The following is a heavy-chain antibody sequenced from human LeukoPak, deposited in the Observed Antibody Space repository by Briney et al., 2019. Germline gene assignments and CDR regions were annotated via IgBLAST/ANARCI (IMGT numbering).Heavy chain of an antibody. V-gene: IGHV4-34*01. Sequence: SETLSLTCAVYGGSFSGYYWSWIRQPPGKGLEWIGEINHSGSTDYNPSLKSRVTISVDTSKNQFSLKLSSVTAADTAVYCCARKGRILDPFDYWGQGTLVTVSS. J-gene: IGHJ4*02. CDR1: GGSFSGYY. D-gene: IGHD3/OR15-3a*01. CDR3: ARKGRILDPFDY. CDR2: INHSGST.